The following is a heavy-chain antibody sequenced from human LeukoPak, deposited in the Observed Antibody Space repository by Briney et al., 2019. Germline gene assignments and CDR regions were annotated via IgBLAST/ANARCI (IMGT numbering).Heavy chain of an antibody. Sequence: SETLSLTCTVSGGSISSYYWSWIRQPPGKGLEWVGYIYYSGSIYYNPSLKSRITISVDTSKNQFSLKLSSVTAADTAVYYCARRAFYSGFDYWGQGTLVTVSS. CDR2: IYYSGSI. CDR1: GGSISSYY. V-gene: IGHV4-59*08. J-gene: IGHJ4*02. D-gene: IGHD2-21*01. CDR3: ARRAFYSGFDY.